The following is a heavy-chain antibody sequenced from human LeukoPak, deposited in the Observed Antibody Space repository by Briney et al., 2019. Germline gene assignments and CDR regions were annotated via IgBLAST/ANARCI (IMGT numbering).Heavy chain of an antibody. CDR2: IHPNGST. V-gene: IGHV4-34*01. J-gene: IGHJ5*02. CDR3: TRGVLEWSSWFDP. Sequence: SETLSLTCAVYGGSFSGYYWSWIRQPPGKGLEWIGEIHPNGSTNYNPSLKSRVTMSLDTSKNHFSLKLSSVTAADTAMYFCTRGVLEWSSWFDPWGQGTLVTVSS. CDR1: GGSFSGYY. D-gene: IGHD3-3*01.